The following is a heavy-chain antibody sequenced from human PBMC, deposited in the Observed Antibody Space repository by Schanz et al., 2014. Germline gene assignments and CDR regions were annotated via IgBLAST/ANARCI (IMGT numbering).Heavy chain of an antibody. CDR2: IVPIIDKA. CDR1: GGIFSDYT. Sequence: QVPLVQSGAEVKKPESSVKVSCKTSGGIFSDYTINWVRQAPGQGLEWMGRIVPIIDKADYAQNFQGRITVAAERSTRTVFMELSSLRSDDTAMYYCARGLVRYFAYWGQGTLVTVSS. J-gene: IGHJ4*02. D-gene: IGHD2-8*02. V-gene: IGHV1-69*08. CDR3: ARGLVRYFAY.